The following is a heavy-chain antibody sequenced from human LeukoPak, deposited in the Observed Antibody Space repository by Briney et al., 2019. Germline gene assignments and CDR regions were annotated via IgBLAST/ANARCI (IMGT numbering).Heavy chain of an antibody. D-gene: IGHD4-17*01. CDR1: GFSFSTSW. J-gene: IGHJ4*02. CDR3: ARGHYGRDY. Sequence: GGSLRLSCGASGFSFSTSWMTWVRQVPGKGLEWVAHINADGNEKYYVDSVKGRFTISRDNAKRSAYLQMDSLRVEDTAVYYCARGHYGRDYWGQGTLVAVSS. CDR2: INADGNEK. V-gene: IGHV3-7*04.